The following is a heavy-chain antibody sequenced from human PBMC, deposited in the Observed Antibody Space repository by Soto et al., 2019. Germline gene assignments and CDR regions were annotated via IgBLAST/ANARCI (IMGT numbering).Heavy chain of an antibody. CDR3: ASGAHPGYSRSWDEYDYYYGRDV. Sequence: QVQLVQSGAEVKKPGSSVKVSCKASGGTFSSYAISWMRQAPGQGLEWMGGIIPIFGTANYAQKFQGRVTIRAHEYTITEFIDQTTLRSEGTSGYYSASGAHPGYSRSWDEYDYYYGRDVYGHGSTVTLSS. J-gene: IGHJ6*02. CDR1: GGTFSSYA. V-gene: IGHV1-69*01. CDR2: IIPIFGTA. D-gene: IGHD6-13*01.